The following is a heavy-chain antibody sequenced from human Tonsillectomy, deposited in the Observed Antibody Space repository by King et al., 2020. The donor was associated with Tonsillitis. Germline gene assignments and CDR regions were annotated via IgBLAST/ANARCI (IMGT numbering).Heavy chain of an antibody. CDR1: GFTFSSYS. D-gene: IGHD2-2*01. CDR3: ARDEVILGYCSSTSCYYYYGMDV. V-gene: IGHV3-21*01. J-gene: IGHJ6*02. Sequence: VQLVESGGGLVKPGGSLRLSCAASGFTFSSYSMNWVRQAPGKGLEWVSSISSSSSYIYYADSVKGRFTISRDNAKNSLYLQMNSLRAEDTAVYYCARDEVILGYCSSTSCYYYYGMDVWGQGTTVTVSS. CDR2: ISSSSSYI.